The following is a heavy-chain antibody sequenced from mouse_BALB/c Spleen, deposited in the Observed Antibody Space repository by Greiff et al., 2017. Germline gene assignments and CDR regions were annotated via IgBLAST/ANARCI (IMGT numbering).Heavy chain of an antibody. CDR3: ARHTATMITTGEAMDY. J-gene: IGHJ4*01. CDR2: ISSGGSYT. V-gene: IGHV5-9-3*01. CDR1: GFTFSSYA. D-gene: IGHD2-4*01. Sequence: EVHLVESGGGLVKPGGSLKLSCAASGFTFSSYAMSWVRQTPEKRLEWVATISSGGSYTYYPDSVKGRFTISRDNAKNTLYLQMSSLRSEDTAMYYCARHTATMITTGEAMDYWGQGTSVTVSS.